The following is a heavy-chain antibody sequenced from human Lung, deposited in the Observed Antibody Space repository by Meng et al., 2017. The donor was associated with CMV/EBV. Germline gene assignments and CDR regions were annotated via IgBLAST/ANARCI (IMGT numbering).Heavy chain of an antibody. CDR2: IISKTDGGTT. Sequence: SCAASGFTFSDARRNWVRQAPGKGLEWVGRIISKTDGGTTDYAASVKGRFTISRDDSKNTLSLQNNSLKTEDTAVYFCTTGDYCSGWDCWVQGTXVTVSS. V-gene: IGHV3-15*05. D-gene: IGHD2-15*01. CDR1: GFTFSDAR. J-gene: IGHJ4*02. CDR3: TTGDYCSGWDC.